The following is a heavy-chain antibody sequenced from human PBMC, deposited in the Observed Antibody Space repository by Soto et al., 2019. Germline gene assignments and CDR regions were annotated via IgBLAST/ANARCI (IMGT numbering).Heavy chain of an antibody. D-gene: IGHD2-15*01. CDR1: GFTFSNAW. Sequence: PGGSLRLSCAASGFTFSNAWMNWVRQAPGKGLEWVGRIKSKTDGGTTDYAAPVKGRFTISRDDSKNTLYLQMNSLKTEDTAVYYCTKDDHMGGVVAAANIDYIDYWGQGTLVTVSS. V-gene: IGHV3-15*07. CDR3: TKDDHMGGVVAAANIDYIDY. J-gene: IGHJ4*02. CDR2: IKSKTDGGTT.